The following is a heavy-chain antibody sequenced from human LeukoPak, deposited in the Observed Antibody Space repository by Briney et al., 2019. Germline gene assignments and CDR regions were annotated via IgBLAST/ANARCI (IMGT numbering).Heavy chain of an antibody. J-gene: IGHJ4*02. Sequence: SETLSLTCTVSGGSISSGSYYWSWIRQPAGKGLEWIGRIYTSGSTNYNPSLKSRVTISVDTSKNQFSLKLSSVTAADTAVYYCARDGAVEYYGSGSTFDYWGQGTLVTVSS. CDR2: IYTSGST. CDR3: ARDGAVEYYGSGSTFDY. CDR1: GGSISSGSYY. V-gene: IGHV4-61*02. D-gene: IGHD3-10*01.